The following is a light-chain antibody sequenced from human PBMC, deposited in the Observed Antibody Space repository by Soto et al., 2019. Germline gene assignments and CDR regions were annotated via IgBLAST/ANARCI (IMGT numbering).Light chain of an antibody. CDR2: GAS. CDR3: CSFAGSGVV. Sequence: QSALTQPASVSGSPGQSITISCTGTSSDVGTYDLVSWYQQHPGKAPKLMIYGASKRPSGVSNRFSGSKSGNTASLTISGLQAEGEADYYCCSFAGSGVVSGGGTKLTVL. J-gene: IGLJ3*02. CDR1: SSDVGTYDL. V-gene: IGLV2-23*01.